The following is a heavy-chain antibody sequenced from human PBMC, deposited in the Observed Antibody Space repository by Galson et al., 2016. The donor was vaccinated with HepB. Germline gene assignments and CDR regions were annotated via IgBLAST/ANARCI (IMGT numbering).Heavy chain of an antibody. D-gene: IGHD5-12*01. V-gene: IGHV3-33*01. J-gene: IGHJ4*02. CDR2: IWYDGSNK. CDR3: ARGFTAYIVATDY. Sequence: SLRLSCAASGFNLSSHGMHWVRQAPGKGLEWVAVIWYDGSNKYYADSVKGRFTISRNNSKNTLYLQMNSLRAEDTAVYYCARGFTAYIVATDYCGQGTLVTVSS. CDR1: GFNLSSHG.